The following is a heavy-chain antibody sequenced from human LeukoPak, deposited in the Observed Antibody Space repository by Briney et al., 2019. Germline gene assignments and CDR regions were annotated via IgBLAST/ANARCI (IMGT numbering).Heavy chain of an antibody. CDR1: EFTFSSYA. CDR3: AKGGGYWRPSLWGYFDY. Sequence: GGSLRLSCAASEFTFSSYAMSWVRQAPGKGLEWVSAISGSGGSTYYADSVKGRFTISRDNSKNTLYLQMNSLRAEDTAVYYCAKGGGYWRPSLWGYFDYWGQGTLVTVSS. V-gene: IGHV3-23*01. J-gene: IGHJ4*02. D-gene: IGHD3-10*01. CDR2: ISGSGGST.